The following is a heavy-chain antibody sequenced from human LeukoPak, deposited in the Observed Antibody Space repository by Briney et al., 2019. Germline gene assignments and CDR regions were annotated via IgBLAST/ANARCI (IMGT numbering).Heavy chain of an antibody. V-gene: IGHV1-46*01. D-gene: IGHD2-21*02. CDR1: GYTFTSYY. Sequence: ASVTVSCKASGYTFTSYYMHWVRQAPGQGLEWMGIINPSGGSTSYAQKFQGRVTMTRDTSTSTVYMELSSLRSEDTAVYYCARIPSVVPLEYCGGDCSNGGYFDYWGQGTLVTVSS. J-gene: IGHJ4*02. CDR2: INPSGGST. CDR3: ARIPSVVPLEYCGGDCSNGGYFDY.